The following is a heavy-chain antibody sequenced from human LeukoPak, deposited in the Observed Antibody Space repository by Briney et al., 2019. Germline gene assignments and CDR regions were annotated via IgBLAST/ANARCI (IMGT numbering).Heavy chain of an antibody. CDR1: GFTFSSYA. CDR3: ARSSYSSSSSV. V-gene: IGHV3-23*01. J-gene: IGHJ3*01. Sequence: GGSLRLSCAASGFTFSSYAMSWVRQAPGKGLEWVSAISGSGSSTYYADSVKGRFTISRDNAKNSLYLQINSLRAEDTAVYYCARSSYSSSSSVWGQGTMVTVSS. CDR2: ISGSGSST. D-gene: IGHD6-6*01.